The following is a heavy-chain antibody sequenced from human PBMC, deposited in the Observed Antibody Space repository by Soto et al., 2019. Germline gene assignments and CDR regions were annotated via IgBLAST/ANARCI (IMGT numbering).Heavy chain of an antibody. CDR1: GFTFSDHY. D-gene: IGHD6-13*01. CDR2: TRNKANSYTT. V-gene: IGHV3-72*01. J-gene: IGHJ3*02. CDR3: ARGRPYSSSWEEDAFDI. Sequence: GGSLRLSCAASGFTFSDHYMDWVCQAPGKGLEWVGRTRNKANSYTTAYAASVQGRFTISRDDSKNSLYLQMNSLKTEDTAVYYCARGRPYSSSWEEDAFDIWGQGTMVTVSS.